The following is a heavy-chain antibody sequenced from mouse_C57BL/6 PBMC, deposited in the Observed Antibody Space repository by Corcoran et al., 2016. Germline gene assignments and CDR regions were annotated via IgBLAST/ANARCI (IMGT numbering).Heavy chain of an antibody. D-gene: IGHD1-1*01. CDR3: APFITNYFDY. J-gene: IGHJ2*01. CDR2: IDPEDGET. Sequence: EDQLQQSGAELVKPGAAVKMSCTASGFNIKDYYMHWVKQRTEQGLEWIGRIDPEDGETKYAPKVQGKATITADTSSNTAYLQLSSLTSEDTAVYYCAPFITNYFDYWGQCTTLTVSS. CDR1: GFNIKDYY. V-gene: IGHV14-2*01.